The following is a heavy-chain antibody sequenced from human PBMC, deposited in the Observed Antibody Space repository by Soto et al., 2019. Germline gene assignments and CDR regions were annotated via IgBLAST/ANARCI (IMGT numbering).Heavy chain of an antibody. D-gene: IGHD3-10*01. Sequence: GASVKVSCKASGYTFTSYSMHWVRQAPGQGLEWMGIINPSGGSTSYAQKFQGRVTMTRDTSTSTVYMELSSLRSEDTAVYYCARDGPSYDYVLLTADFDYWGQGTLVTVSS. CDR1: GYTFTSYS. CDR2: INPSGGST. J-gene: IGHJ4*02. V-gene: IGHV1-46*01. CDR3: ARDGPSYDYVLLTADFDY.